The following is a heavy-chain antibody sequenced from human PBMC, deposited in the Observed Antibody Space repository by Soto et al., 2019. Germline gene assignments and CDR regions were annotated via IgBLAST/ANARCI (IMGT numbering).Heavy chain of an antibody. CDR2: MNPNSGNT. CDR1: GYTFTSYD. CDR3: AVMVVAATPDAFDI. Sequence: ASVKVSCKASGYTFTSYDINWVRQATGQGLEWMGWMNPNSGNTGYAQKFQGRVTMTRNTSISTAYMELSSLRSEDTAVYYCAVMVVAATPDAFDIWGQGTMVTVSS. V-gene: IGHV1-8*01. J-gene: IGHJ3*02. D-gene: IGHD2-15*01.